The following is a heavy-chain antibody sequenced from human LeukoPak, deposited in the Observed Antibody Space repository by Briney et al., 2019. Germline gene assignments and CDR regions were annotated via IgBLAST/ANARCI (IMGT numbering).Heavy chain of an antibody. D-gene: IGHD6-13*01. V-gene: IGHV4-39*07. CDR3: ARGSLGIAAAAHLDY. CDR2: IYYSGST. Sequence: SETLSLTCTVSGGSISSSSYYWAWIRQPPGKGLEWIGSIYYSGSTYYNPSLKSRVTISVDTSKNQFSLKLSSVTAADTAVYYCARGSLGIAAAAHLDYWGQGTLVTVSS. CDR1: GGSISSSSYY. J-gene: IGHJ4*02.